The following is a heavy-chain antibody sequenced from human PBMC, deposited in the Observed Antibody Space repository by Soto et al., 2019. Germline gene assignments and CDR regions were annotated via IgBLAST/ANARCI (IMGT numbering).Heavy chain of an antibody. CDR1: GGSISSYY. CDR2: IYYSGSA. D-gene: IGHD2-15*01. CDR3: VIDKDHDAFDI. V-gene: IGHV4-59*01. J-gene: IGHJ3*02. Sequence: SETLSLTCTVSGGSISSYYWSWIRQPPGKGLEWIGYIYYSGSANYNPSLKSRVTISVDTSKNQFSLKLSSVNAADTAVYYCVIDKDHDAFDIWGQGTLVTVSS.